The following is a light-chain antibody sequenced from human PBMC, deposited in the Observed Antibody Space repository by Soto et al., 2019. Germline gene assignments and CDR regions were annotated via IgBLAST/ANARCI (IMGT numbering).Light chain of an antibody. CDR3: GTWDSSLSAWV. V-gene: IGLV1-51*01. J-gene: IGLJ3*02. CDR2: DNN. Sequence: QSVLTQPPSVSAAPGQKVTISCSGSSSNIGNNYVSWYQQLPGTAPKLLIYDNNKRPSGIPDRFSGSKSGTSATLGITGLQTGDEADYYCGTWDSSLSAWVFAGGTKVTVL. CDR1: SSNIGNNY.